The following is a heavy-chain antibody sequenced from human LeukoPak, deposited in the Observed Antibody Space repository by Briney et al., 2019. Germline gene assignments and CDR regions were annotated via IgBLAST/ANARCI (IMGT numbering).Heavy chain of an antibody. D-gene: IGHD6-13*01. CDR2: IIPILGIA. V-gene: IGHV1-69*04. CDR1: GGTFSSYA. J-gene: IGHJ6*03. CDR3: ARGGYSSSWYYYYYYYMDV. Sequence: SAKVSCKASGGTFSSYAISWVRQAPGQGLEWMGRIIPILGIANYAQKFQGRVTITADKSTSTAYMELSSLRSEDTAVYYCARGGYSSSWYYYYYYYMDVWGKGTTVTVSS.